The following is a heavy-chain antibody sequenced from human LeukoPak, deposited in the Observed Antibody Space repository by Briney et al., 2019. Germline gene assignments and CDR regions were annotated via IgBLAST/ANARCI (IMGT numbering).Heavy chain of an antibody. J-gene: IGHJ4*02. CDR1: GYTFTSYG. D-gene: IGHD3-3*01. CDR3: ARDEGDPFGVVIIHFDY. Sequence: ASVKVSCKASGYTFTSYGISWVRQAPGQGLEWMGWISAYSGKTNYAENLQGRVTMTTDTSTSTAYMELRSLRSDDTAVYYCARDEGDPFGVVIIHFDYWGQGTLVTVSP. CDR2: ISAYSGKT. V-gene: IGHV1-18*01.